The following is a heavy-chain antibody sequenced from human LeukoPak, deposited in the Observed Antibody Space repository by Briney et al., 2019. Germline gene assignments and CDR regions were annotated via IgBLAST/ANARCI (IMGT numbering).Heavy chain of an antibody. Sequence: PGGSLRLSCAASGFTFSTYGMHWVRQALGKGLEWVAFTQYDGSNKYYADSVKGRFTISRDNSKNTLYLQINSLRTEDTAVYYCAKDQGWLYYFDYWGQGTLVTVSS. CDR3: AKDQGWLYYFDY. V-gene: IGHV3-30*02. D-gene: IGHD5-12*01. J-gene: IGHJ4*02. CDR1: GFTFSTYG. CDR2: TQYDGSNK.